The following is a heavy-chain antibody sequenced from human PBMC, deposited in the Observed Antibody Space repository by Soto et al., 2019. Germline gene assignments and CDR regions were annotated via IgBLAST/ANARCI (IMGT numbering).Heavy chain of an antibody. CDR1: GFTFTSSA. J-gene: IGHJ6*02. D-gene: IGHD4-17*01. Sequence: ASVKVSWKASGFTFTSSAVQWVRQARGQGLEWMGWIGVDNGNTNYAQKLQDRVTMTTDTSTSTAYMELRSLRSDDTAVYYCARATDYYYGMDVWGQGTTVTVSS. CDR3: ARATDYYYGMDV. V-gene: IGHV1-18*01. CDR2: IGVDNGNT.